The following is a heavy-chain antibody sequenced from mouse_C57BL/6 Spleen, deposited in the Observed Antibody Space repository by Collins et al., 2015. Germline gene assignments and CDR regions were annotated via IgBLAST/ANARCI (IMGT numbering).Heavy chain of an antibody. V-gene: IGHV1-78*01. CDR2: VYPRDGSS. CDR3: ARRGFRLRGLVFAY. Sequence: QVQLQQSDAELVKPGASVQISCKVSGYTFTDHSINWMKQRPEQGLEWIGYVYPRDGSSKYDEKFKAKATLTADKSSSTAYMQLNSLTSEDSAVYFCARRGFRLRGLVFAYWGQGTLVTVSA. D-gene: IGHD1-1*01. J-gene: IGHJ3*01. CDR1: GYTFTDHS.